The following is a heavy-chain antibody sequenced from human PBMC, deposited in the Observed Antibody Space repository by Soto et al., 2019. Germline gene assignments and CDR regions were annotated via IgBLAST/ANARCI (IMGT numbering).Heavy chain of an antibody. CDR3: SKDRRDTVNYFDY. CDR1: GFTFSSYG. D-gene: IGHD4-4*01. V-gene: IGHV3-30*18. J-gene: IGHJ4*02. CDR2: ISYDGSNK. Sequence: QVQLVESGGGVVQPGRSLRLSCAASGFTFSSYGMHWVRQAPGKGLEWVAVISYDGSNKYYADSVKGRFTISRDNSKNTMYLQMNRLRAEDKAVYYCSKDRRDTVNYFDYWGQGTLVTVSS.